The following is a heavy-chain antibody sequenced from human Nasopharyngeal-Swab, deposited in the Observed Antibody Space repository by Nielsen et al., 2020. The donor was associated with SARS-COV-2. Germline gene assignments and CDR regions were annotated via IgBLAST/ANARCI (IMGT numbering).Heavy chain of an antibody. J-gene: IGHJ4*02. CDR2: ISYDGSNT. V-gene: IGHV3-30-3*01. CDR3: ASTPLDSSGYYYAFHY. D-gene: IGHD3-22*01. CDR1: GFTFSRYT. Sequence: GGSLRLSCAASGFTFSRYTMHWVRQAPGKGLEWVAVISYDGSNTYYADSVKGRFTISRDISKNTLYLQMNSLRAEDTAVFYCASTPLDSSGYYYAFHYWGRGTLVTVSS.